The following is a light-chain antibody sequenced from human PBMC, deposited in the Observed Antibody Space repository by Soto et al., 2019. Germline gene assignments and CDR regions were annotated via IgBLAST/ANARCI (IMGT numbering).Light chain of an antibody. Sequence: EIVMTQSPATLSVSPGARATLSCRASQSVSSNLAWYQQKPGQAHRQLIYGASTRTTGSPARLSGSGSGTEFTLTISSLQSEDFAVYYCQQYNNWPPWTFGQGTKVEIK. J-gene: IGKJ1*01. CDR1: QSVSSN. CDR3: QQYNNWPPWT. CDR2: GAS. V-gene: IGKV3-15*01.